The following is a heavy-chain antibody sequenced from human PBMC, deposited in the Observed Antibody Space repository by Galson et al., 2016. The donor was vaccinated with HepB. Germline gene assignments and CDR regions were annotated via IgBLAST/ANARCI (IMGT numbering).Heavy chain of an antibody. Sequence: SLRLSCAASGFTFRNYAMTWVRQAPGKGLEWVSGIGGSGSTTYYADSVKGRFTISRDNSKNTLYLQMNSLRAEDTAVYYCAKDLLNWTYARCFDYWGQGTLVTVSS. CDR1: GFTFRNYA. CDR3: AKDLLNWTYARCFDY. CDR2: IGGSGSTT. V-gene: IGHV3-23*01. J-gene: IGHJ4*02. D-gene: IGHD1-7*01.